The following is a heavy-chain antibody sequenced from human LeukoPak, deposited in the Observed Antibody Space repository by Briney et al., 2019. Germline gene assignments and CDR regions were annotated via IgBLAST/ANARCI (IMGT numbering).Heavy chain of an antibody. CDR2: IYHSGST. J-gene: IGHJ6*03. CDR1: GASISSSTYY. V-gene: IGHV4-39*07. D-gene: IGHD1-14*01. CDR3: ARDRKYYYHMDV. Sequence: RASQTLSLTCTVSGASISSSTYYWGWIRQPPGKGLEWIGSIYHSGSTYYNPSLKSRVTISVDTSKNQFSLRLSSLTAADTALYYCARDRKYYYHMDVWGKGTTVTVSS.